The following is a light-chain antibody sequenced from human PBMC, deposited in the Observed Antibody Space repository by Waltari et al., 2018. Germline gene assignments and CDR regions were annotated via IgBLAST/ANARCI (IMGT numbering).Light chain of an antibody. J-gene: IGLJ3*02. CDR1: RSHLGSYTL. Sequence: QSALIQPASVSGSPGQSITISCPGTRSHLGSYTLVSWYQQYPGKAPKVMIYEVYKRPSGVSNRFSGSKSGNTASLTISGLQAEDETDYYCCSYAGSNSWVFGGGTKVTVL. V-gene: IGLV2-23*02. CDR2: EVY. CDR3: CSYAGSNSWV.